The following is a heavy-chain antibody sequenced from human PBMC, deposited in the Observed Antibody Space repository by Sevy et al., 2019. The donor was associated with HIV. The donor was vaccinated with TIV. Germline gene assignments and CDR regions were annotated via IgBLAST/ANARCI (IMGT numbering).Heavy chain of an antibody. Sequence: GGSLRLSCAASGFTFSTSWMLWVRQAPGKGLEWVANINQDASEIYYVDSVKGRFTISRDNAKNSLYLQMNSLRVEDTAVYSCAGPRFDPWGQGTLVTVSS. CDR1: GFTFSTSW. CDR2: INQDASEI. J-gene: IGHJ5*02. CDR3: AGPRFDP. V-gene: IGHV3-7*01.